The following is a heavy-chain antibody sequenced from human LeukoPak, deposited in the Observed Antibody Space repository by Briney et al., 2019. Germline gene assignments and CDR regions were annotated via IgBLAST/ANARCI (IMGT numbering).Heavy chain of an antibody. CDR1: GFTFSSYW. D-gene: IGHD3-22*01. CDR2: IRSKAHSYAT. V-gene: IGHV3-73*01. J-gene: IGHJ3*02. Sequence: GGSLRLSCAASGFTFSSYWMSWVRQAPGKGLEWVGRIRSKAHSYATAYAASVKGRFTISRDDSKNTAYLQMNSLKTEDTAVYYCTRHGGRDYYDSSEDAFDIWGQGTMVIVSS. CDR3: TRHGGRDYYDSSEDAFDI.